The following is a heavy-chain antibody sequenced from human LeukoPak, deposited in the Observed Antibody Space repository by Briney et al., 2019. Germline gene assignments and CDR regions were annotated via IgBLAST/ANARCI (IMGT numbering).Heavy chain of an antibody. J-gene: IGHJ5*02. CDR3: ARGAFPPGGITGTTIGFDP. Sequence: SETLSLTCTVPGGSISSYYWSWIRQPAGKGLEWIGRIYTSGSTNYNPSLKSRVTMSVDTSKNQFSLKLSSVTAADTAVYYCARGAFPPGGITGTTIGFDPWGQGTLVTVSS. V-gene: IGHV4-4*07. CDR1: GGSISSYY. D-gene: IGHD1-20*01. CDR2: IYTSGST.